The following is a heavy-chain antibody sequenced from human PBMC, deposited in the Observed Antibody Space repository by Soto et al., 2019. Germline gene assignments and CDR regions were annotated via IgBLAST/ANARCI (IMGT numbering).Heavy chain of an antibody. D-gene: IGHD3-10*01. V-gene: IGHV4-39*01. Sequence: SETLSLTCTVPGGSISSSSYYWGWIRQPPGKGLEWIGTFYYNGSTYYKPSLKNRDNKSVETSKKQISLKLNPVTAADTAVYYCASFFGSGSYYRDYYYYYGMDVWGQGTTVTVSS. J-gene: IGHJ6*02. CDR3: ASFFGSGSYYRDYYYYYGMDV. CDR1: GGSISSSSYY. CDR2: FYYNGST.